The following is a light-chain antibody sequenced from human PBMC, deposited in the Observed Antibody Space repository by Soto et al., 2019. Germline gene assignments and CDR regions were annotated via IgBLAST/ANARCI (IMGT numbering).Light chain of an antibody. J-gene: IGLJ2*01. V-gene: IGLV4-69*01. CDR1: SGHSSYA. CDR2: LNSDGSH. CDR3: QTWGTGIYVV. Sequence: QLVLTQSPSASASLGASVKLTCTLSSGHSSYAIAWHQQQPEKGPRYLMKLNSDGSHSKGDGIPDRFSGSSSGAERYLTISSLQSDDEADYYCQTWGTGIYVVFGGGTKLTVL.